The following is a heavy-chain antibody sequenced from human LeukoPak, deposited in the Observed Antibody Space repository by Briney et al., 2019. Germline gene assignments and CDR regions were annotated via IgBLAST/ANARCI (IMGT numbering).Heavy chain of an antibody. V-gene: IGHV4-34*01. J-gene: IGHJ5*01. CDR3: ARGPVALPNDRLSLFFDF. Sequence: SETLSLTCAVYGASFNTYYWTRIRQSPDKGLEWIGEVKHDGDTNVNPSLRSRVVMSVDASKNQFSLKMTSVTAADTAIYFCARGPVALPNDRLSLFFDFWGKGTLVTVSS. D-gene: IGHD2-8*01. CDR2: VKHDGDT. CDR1: GASFNTYY.